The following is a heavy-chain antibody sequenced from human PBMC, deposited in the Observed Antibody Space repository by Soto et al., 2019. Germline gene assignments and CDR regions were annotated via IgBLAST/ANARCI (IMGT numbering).Heavy chain of an antibody. D-gene: IGHD2-15*01. CDR2: ISAYSGNT. CDR3: ARDRRVVVVAVNMDV. CDR1: GYTFNSYG. Sequence: QVPLVQSGAEVKKPGASVKVSCKASGYTFNSYGISWVRQAPGQGLEWMGWISAYSGNTNYAQKFQGRVTMTTDTSTSTAYMELRSLRSDDTAVYYCARDRRVVVVAVNMDVWGNGTTVTVSS. J-gene: IGHJ6*03. V-gene: IGHV1-18*01.